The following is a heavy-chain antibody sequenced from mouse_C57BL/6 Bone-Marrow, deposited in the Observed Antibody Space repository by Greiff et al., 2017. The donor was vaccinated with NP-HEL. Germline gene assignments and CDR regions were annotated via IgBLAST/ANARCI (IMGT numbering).Heavy chain of an antibody. D-gene: IGHD1-1*01. CDR1: GYTFTSYW. Sequence: VQLQQPGAELVMPGASVKLSCKASGYTFTSYWMHWVKQRPGQGLEWIGEIDPSDSYTNYNQKFKGKSTLTVDKSSSTAYMQLSSLTSEDSAVYYCAYAPYYYGSSYDYAMDYWGQGTSVTVSS. J-gene: IGHJ4*01. CDR3: AYAPYYYGSSYDYAMDY. V-gene: IGHV1-69*01. CDR2: IDPSDSYT.